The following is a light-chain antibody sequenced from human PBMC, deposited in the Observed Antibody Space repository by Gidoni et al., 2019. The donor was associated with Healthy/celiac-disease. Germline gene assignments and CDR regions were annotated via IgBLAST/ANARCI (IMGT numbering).Light chain of an antibody. CDR2: GAS. CDR3: QQYGSSPAT. V-gene: IGKV3-20*01. CDR1: QSVSSSY. J-gene: IGKJ1*01. Sequence: EIVLTQSPGTLSLSPGERATLPCRASQSVSSSYLAWYQQKPGQAPRLLIYGASSRATGIPDRFSGSGSGTDFTLTISRLEPEDFAVYYCQQYGSSPATFGQGTKVESK.